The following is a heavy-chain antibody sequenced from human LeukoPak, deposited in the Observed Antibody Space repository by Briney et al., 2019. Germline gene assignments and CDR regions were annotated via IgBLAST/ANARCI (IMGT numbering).Heavy chain of an antibody. J-gene: IGHJ6*02. CDR3: AKSPKDYYYGMDV. CDR1: GFTFSSYG. Sequence: PGGSLRLSCAASGFTFSSYGMHWVRQAPGKGLEWVAVISYDGSNKYHADSVKGRFTISRDNSKNTLYLQMNSLRAEDTAVYYCAKSPKDYYYGMDVWGQGTTVTVSS. V-gene: IGHV3-30*18. CDR2: ISYDGSNK.